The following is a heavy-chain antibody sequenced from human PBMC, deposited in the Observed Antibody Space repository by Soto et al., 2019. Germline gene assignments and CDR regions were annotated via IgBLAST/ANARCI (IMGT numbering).Heavy chain of an antibody. CDR2: IMPVFRTP. CDR3: ARDNDRPQLGGNYYYILDV. Sequence: QVQLEQSGAEVKKPGSSVKVSCKASGGTFRTAAGSWVRQAPGQGLEWMGGIMPVFRTPDYAQKFHGRVTITADESTSTAYMELSGLRSDDTAVYYCARDNDRPQLGGNYYYILDVWGQGTTITVSS. V-gene: IGHV1-69*12. D-gene: IGHD2-8*01. J-gene: IGHJ6*02. CDR1: GGTFRTAA.